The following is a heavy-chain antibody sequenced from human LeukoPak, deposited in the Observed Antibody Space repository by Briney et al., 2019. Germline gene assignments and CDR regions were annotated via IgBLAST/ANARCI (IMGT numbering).Heavy chain of an antibody. CDR3: VRDLQVWELQY. CDR1: GFIFSNNW. Sequence: PGGSLRLSCAASGFIFSNNWMHWVRQTPGKGLGWVSRITPDGTGATYADSVKGRFTIFRDNAQNTVYLQMNSLRVEDTAVYYCVRDLQVWELQYWGQGTLVTVPS. D-gene: IGHD1-26*01. J-gene: IGHJ1*01. V-gene: IGHV3-74*01. CDR2: ITPDGTGA.